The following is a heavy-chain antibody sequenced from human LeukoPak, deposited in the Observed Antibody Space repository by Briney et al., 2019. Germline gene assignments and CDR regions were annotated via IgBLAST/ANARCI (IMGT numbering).Heavy chain of an antibody. D-gene: IGHD2-2*01. Sequence: SVKVSCKASGGTFISYTISWVRQAPGQGREWMGRIIPILGIANYAQKFQGRVTITADKSTSTAYMELSSLRSEDTAVYYCARVVKSTSCWGQGTLVTVSS. J-gene: IGHJ4*02. CDR2: IIPILGIA. CDR1: GGTFISYT. CDR3: ARVVKSTSC. V-gene: IGHV1-69*02.